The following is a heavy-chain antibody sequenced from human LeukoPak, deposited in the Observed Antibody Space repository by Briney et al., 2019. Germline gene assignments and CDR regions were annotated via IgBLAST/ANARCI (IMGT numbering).Heavy chain of an antibody. CDR3: AKPGGTLVRGVTMEFDS. CDR2: ISGSGGST. D-gene: IGHD3-10*01. V-gene: IGHV3-23*01. J-gene: IGHJ4*02. CDR1: GFTFSSYA. Sequence: GGSLRLSCAASGFTFSSYAMSWVRQAPGKGLEWVSAISGSGGSTYYADSVKGRFTISRDNSKNTLYLQMNSLRAEDTAVYYCAKPGGTLVRGVTMEFDSWGQGTQVAVSS.